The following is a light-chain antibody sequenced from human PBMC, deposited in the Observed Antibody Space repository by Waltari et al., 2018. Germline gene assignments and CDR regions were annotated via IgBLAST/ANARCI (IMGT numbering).Light chain of an antibody. CDR3: CSYAGRGTYV. Sequence: QSALTQPASVSGTPGQSITISCTVTTRDVGNYDLVSCYQHHPGKALKLLICEVIKRPSGVASRFSGSKAGSTASLIISGLQPDDDADYYCCSYAGRGTYVFGTGTKVTVV. J-gene: IGLJ1*01. V-gene: IGLV2-23*02. CDR1: TRDVGNYDL. CDR2: EVI.